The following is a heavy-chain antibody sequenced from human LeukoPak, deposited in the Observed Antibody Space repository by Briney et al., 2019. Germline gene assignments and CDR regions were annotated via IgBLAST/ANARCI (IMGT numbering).Heavy chain of an antibody. CDR1: GFTFTNDW. V-gene: IGHV3-15*01. Sequence: GGSLRLSCTASGFTFTNDWMNWVRQAPGKGLEWVGRIKSKTDGGTTDYAAPVEGRFSISRDDSKNTLYLHMSSLRTEDIAVYYCTTPYTGGELLFWYLALWGRGTLVTVSS. J-gene: IGHJ2*01. D-gene: IGHD3-10*01. CDR2: IKSKTDGGTT. CDR3: TTPYTGGELLFWYLAL.